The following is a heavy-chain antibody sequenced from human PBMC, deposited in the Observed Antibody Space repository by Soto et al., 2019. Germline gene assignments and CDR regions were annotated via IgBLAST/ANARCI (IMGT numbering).Heavy chain of an antibody. CDR1: GGTFSSYA. J-gene: IGHJ3*02. D-gene: IGHD6-13*01. CDR3: ARVAAAGTYINDAFDI. Sequence: SVKVSCKASGGTFSSYAISWVRQAPGQGLEWMGGIIPIFGTASYAQKFQGRVTITADESTSTAYMELSSLRSEDTAVYYCARVAAAGTYINDAFDIWGQGTMVTVSS. V-gene: IGHV1-69*13. CDR2: IIPIFGTA.